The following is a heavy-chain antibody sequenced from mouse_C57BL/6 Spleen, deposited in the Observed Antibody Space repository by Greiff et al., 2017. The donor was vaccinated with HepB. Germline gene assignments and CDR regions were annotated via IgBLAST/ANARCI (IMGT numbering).Heavy chain of an antibody. CDR2: IDPSDSYT. J-gene: IGHJ3*01. CDR1: GYTFTSYW. CDR3: AIDSSGYRWFAY. Sequence: VQLQQSGAELVKPGASVKLSCKASGYTFTSYWMQWVKQRPGQGLEWIGEIDPSDSYTNYNQKFKGKATLTVDTSSSTAYMQLSSLTSEDSAVYYCAIDSSGYRWFAYWGHRTLVTVSA. D-gene: IGHD3-2*02. V-gene: IGHV1-50*01.